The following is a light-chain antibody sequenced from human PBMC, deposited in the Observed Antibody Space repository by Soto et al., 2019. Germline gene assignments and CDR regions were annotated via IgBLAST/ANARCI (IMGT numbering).Light chain of an antibody. CDR2: AAS. J-gene: IGKJ1*01. Sequence: DIQMTQSPSTLPASIGDRVIITCRASQSINTWLAWYQQKPGKAPNLLIYAASSLQSGVPSRFSGSGSGTEFTLTISSLEPEDFAVYYCQQRSNWPPGTFGQGTKVDI. CDR1: QSINTW. CDR3: QQRSNWPPGT. V-gene: IGKV1-5*01.